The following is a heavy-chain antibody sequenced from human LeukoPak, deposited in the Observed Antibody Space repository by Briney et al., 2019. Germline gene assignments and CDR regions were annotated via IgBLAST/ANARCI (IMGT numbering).Heavy chain of an antibody. D-gene: IGHD4-17*01. CDR2: IYTGGST. CDR3: ARDRGLTTGTIDY. J-gene: IGHJ4*02. V-gene: IGHV4-61*02. CDR1: GGSISSGSYY. Sequence: SQTLSLTCTVSGGSISSGSYYWSWIRQPAGKGLEWIGRIYTGGSTNYNPSLKSRVTISVDTSKNQFSLKLSSVTAADTAVYYCARDRGLTTGTIDYWGQGTLVTVSS.